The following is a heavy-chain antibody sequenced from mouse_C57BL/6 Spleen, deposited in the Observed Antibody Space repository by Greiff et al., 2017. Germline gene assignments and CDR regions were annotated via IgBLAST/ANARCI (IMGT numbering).Heavy chain of an antibody. CDR2: IWSDGST. J-gene: IGHJ3*01. Sequence: VQLKESGPGLVAPSQSLSITCTVSGFSLTSYGVHWVRQPPGKGLEWLVVIWSDGSTTYNSALKSRLSISKYNSKSQVFLKMNSRQTDDTAMYYCARPIYYDYVGLADWGQGTLVTVSA. CDR3: ARPIYYDYVGLAD. D-gene: IGHD2-4*01. CDR1: GFSLTSYG. V-gene: IGHV2-6*03.